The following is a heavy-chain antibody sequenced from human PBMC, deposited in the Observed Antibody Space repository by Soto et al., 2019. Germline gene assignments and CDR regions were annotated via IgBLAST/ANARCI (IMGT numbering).Heavy chain of an antibody. V-gene: IGHV2-5*02. CDR2: IYWDDDK. D-gene: IGHD7-27*01. Sequence: QITLKESGPTLVQPTQTLTLTCTFSGFSLSTSGVGVGWIRQPPGKALEWLALIYWDDDKRYSTSLKSSLTITKDTSKNQVVITMSNMDPVDTATYYSPHRKTGDLFDYWGQGTLVTVSS. CDR3: PHRKTGDLFDY. CDR1: GFSLSTSGVG. J-gene: IGHJ4*02.